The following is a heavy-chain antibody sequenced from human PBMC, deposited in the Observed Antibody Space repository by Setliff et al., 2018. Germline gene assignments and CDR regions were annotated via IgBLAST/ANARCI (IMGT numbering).Heavy chain of an antibody. CDR3: ARRISYYNFWSGYYDY. Sequence: ETLSLTCTVPGGSISSGSYYWSWIRQPPGKGLEWIGYIYYSGSTNYNPSLKSRVTISVDTSKNQFSLKLSSVTAADTAVYYCARRISYYNFWSGYYDYWGRERWSPSPQ. V-gene: IGHV4-61*01. CDR1: GGSISSGSYY. CDR2: IYYSGST. J-gene: IGHJ4*02. D-gene: IGHD3-3*01.